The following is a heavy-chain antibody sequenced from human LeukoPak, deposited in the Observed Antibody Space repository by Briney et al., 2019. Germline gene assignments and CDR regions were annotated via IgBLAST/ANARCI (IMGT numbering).Heavy chain of an antibody. CDR2: IYYSGST. CDR3: AKDWYSSGWYEC. D-gene: IGHD6-19*01. Sequence: SETLSLTCTVSGGSISSYYWSWIRQPPGKGLEWIGYIYYSGSTNYNPSLKSRLTISVDTSKNQFSLQLSSVTAADTAVYYCAKDWYSSGWYECWGQGPLVTVSA. J-gene: IGHJ5*01. V-gene: IGHV4-59*01. CDR1: GGSISSYY.